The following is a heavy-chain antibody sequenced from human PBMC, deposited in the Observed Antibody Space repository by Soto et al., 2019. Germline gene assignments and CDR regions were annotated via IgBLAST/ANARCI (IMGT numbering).Heavy chain of an antibody. CDR2: IIPIFGTA. Sequence: GASVKVSCKASGGTFSSYAISWVRQAPGQGLEWMGGIIPIFGTANYAQKFQGRVTITADESTSTAYVELSSLRSEDTAVYYCARFRTVPAAMPAAGFYDYWGQGTLVTVSS. V-gene: IGHV1-69*13. D-gene: IGHD2-2*01. CDR3: ARFRTVPAAMPAAGFYDY. J-gene: IGHJ4*02. CDR1: GGTFSSYA.